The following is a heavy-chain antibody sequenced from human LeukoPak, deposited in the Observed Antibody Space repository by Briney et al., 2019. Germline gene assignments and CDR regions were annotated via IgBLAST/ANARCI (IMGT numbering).Heavy chain of an antibody. Sequence: ASVKVSCKASGYTFTSYYMHWVRQAPGQGLEWMGIINPSGGSKSTSYAQKFHGRTTMTRNTSTSTIYMELSSLRSDGTAVYYCARRGLCSVSSCSFDYWGQGTLVTVSS. CDR3: ARRGLCSVSSCSFDY. D-gene: IGHD2-15*01. V-gene: IGHV1-46*01. CDR1: GYTFTSYY. CDR2: INPSGGSKST. J-gene: IGHJ4*02.